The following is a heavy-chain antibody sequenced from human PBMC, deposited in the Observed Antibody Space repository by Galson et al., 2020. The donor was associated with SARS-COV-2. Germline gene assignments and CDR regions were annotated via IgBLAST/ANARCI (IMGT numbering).Heavy chain of an antibody. D-gene: IGHD3-22*01. Sequence: GGPLRLPCAASGSTFGNYDMHWVRQAPGKSLKWVSFISRDTGSTFYANSVKDRFTISRDNSKNSIYLHMSSLSGDDSALYYCVKGDSGGLWEYWGQGTLVTVSS. V-gene: IGHV3-43D*04. CDR2: ISRDTGST. CDR1: GSTFGNYD. J-gene: IGHJ4*02. CDR3: VKGDSGGLWEY.